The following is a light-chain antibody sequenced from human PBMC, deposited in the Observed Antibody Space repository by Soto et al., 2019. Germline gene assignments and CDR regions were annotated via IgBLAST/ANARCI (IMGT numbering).Light chain of an antibody. V-gene: IGLV1-44*01. Sequence: QAVVTQPPSTSGTPGQRVTISCSGSSSNIGINTVNWYQQLPGTAPKLLIYSNIQRPSGVPDRFSGSKSGTSASLAISGLQSEDEGDYYCAAWDDSLNGYVFGTVTKLTVL. CDR2: SNI. J-gene: IGLJ1*01. CDR3: AAWDDSLNGYV. CDR1: SSNIGINT.